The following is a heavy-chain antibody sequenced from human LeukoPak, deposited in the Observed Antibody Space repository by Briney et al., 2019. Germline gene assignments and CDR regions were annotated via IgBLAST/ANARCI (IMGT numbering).Heavy chain of an antibody. V-gene: IGHV1-8*01. CDR3: ARGGQGQYYYDSSGYYDYYYYYYMDV. CDR1: GYTFTSYD. CDR2: MNPNSGNT. Sequence: ASVKVSCKASGYTFTSYDINWVRQATGQGLEWMGWMNPNSGNTGYAQKFQGRVTMTRNTSISTAYMGLSSLRSEDTAVYYCARGGQGQYYYDSSGYYDYYYYYYMDVWGKGTTVTVSS. D-gene: IGHD3-22*01. J-gene: IGHJ6*03.